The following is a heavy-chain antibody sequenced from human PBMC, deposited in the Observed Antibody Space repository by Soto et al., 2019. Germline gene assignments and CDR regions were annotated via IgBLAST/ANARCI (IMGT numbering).Heavy chain of an antibody. D-gene: IGHD1-20*01. CDR2: ISAYNGNT. V-gene: IGHV1-18*01. CDR3: ARVAYDWNDGWFDP. CDR1: GYTFTSEG. J-gene: IGHJ5*02. Sequence: ASVKGSCKASGYTFTSEGISWVRQAPGQGLEWMGWISAYNGNTNYAQKLQGRVTMTTDTSTSTAYMELRSLRSDDTAVYYCARVAYDWNDGWFDPWGQGTLVTVSS.